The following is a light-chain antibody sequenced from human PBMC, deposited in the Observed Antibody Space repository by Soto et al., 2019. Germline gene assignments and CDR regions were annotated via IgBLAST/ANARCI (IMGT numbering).Light chain of an antibody. CDR3: QQRSNWPPT. J-gene: IGKJ1*01. CDR2: DAS. CDR1: QSVSSY. Sequence: EIVLTQSPATPSLSPGERATLSCRASQSVSSYLAWYQQKPGQAPRLLIYDASNRATGIPARFSGSGSGTDFTLTTSSLEPEDFAVYYCQQRSNWPPTFGQGTKVDIK. V-gene: IGKV3-11*01.